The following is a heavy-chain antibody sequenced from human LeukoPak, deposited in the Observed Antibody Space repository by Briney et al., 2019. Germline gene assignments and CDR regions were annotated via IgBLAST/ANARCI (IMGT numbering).Heavy chain of an antibody. Sequence: GTSLRLSCAASGFSFSNYGMHWVRQAPGMGLEWLTMISYDGGAKYYADSVRGRFTISRDTSKNTLYLQMDSLRPEDTAVYFCAVLTTLHIAVRPGDEYMDVWGKGTTVTVSS. D-gene: IGHD3-10*01. CDR3: AVLTTLHIAVRPGDEYMDV. CDR1: GFSFSNYG. V-gene: IGHV3-30*03. CDR2: ISYDGGAK. J-gene: IGHJ6*03.